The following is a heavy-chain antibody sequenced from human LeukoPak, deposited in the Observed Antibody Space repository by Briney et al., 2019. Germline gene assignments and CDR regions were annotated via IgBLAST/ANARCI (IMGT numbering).Heavy chain of an antibody. D-gene: IGHD6-13*01. CDR3: ARKLGSIAAAGDDY. J-gene: IGHJ4*01. Sequence: GGSLRLSCAASGFTFSDYSMNWVRQAPGKGLEWVSSISSSSSYIYYADSVRGRFTISRDNAKNSLYLQMNSLRAEDTAVYYCARKLGSIAAAGDDYWGHGTLVTVSS. V-gene: IGHV3-21*01. CDR2: ISSSSSYI. CDR1: GFTFSDYS.